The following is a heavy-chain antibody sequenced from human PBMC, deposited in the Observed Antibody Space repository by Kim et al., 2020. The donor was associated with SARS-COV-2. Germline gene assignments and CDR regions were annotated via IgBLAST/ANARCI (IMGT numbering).Heavy chain of an antibody. V-gene: IGHV4-39*01. CDR3: ARRLSTMIVVVNPKDDAFDI. CDR1: GGSISSSSYY. CDR2: IYYSGST. D-gene: IGHD3-22*01. Sequence: SETLSLTCTVSGGSISSSSYYWGWIRQPPGKGLEWIGSIYYSGSTYYNPSLKSRVTISEDTSKNQFSLKLSSVTAADTAVYYCARRLSTMIVVVNPKDDAFDIWGQGTMVTVSS. J-gene: IGHJ3*02.